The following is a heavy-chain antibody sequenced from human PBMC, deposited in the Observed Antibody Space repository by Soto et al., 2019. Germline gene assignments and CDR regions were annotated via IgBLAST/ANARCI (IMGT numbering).Heavy chain of an antibody. J-gene: IGHJ3*02. D-gene: IGHD6-19*01. CDR3: ARGGTKSPGIAVAGTPTIENDAFDI. CDR2: INPNSGGT. V-gene: IGHV1-2*04. Sequence: GASVKVSCKASGYTFTGYYMHWVRQAPGQGLEWMGWINPNSGGTNYAQKFQGWVTMTRDTSISTAYMELSRLRSDDTAVYYCARGGTKSPGIAVAGTPTIENDAFDIWGQGPMVTVSS. CDR1: GYTFTGYY.